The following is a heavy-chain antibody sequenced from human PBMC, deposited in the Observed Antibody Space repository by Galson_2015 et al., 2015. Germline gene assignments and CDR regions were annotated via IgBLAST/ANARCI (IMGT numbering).Heavy chain of an antibody. CDR3: AKDWSTAYYYGSGSYLQMSFDY. CDR2: ISGSGGST. V-gene: IGHV3-23*01. D-gene: IGHD3-10*01. CDR1: GFTFSSYA. Sequence: SLRLSCAVFGFTFSSYAMSWVRQAPGKGLEWVSSISGSGGSTYYADSVKGRFTISRDNSKNTLYLQMNSLRAEDTAVYYCAKDWSTAYYYGSGSYLQMSFDYWGQGTLVTVSS. J-gene: IGHJ4*02.